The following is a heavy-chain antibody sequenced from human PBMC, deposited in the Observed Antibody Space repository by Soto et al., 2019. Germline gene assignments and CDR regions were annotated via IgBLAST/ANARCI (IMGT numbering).Heavy chain of an antibody. V-gene: IGHV4-31*03. CDR2: IYYSGST. D-gene: IGHD2-15*01. CDR1: GGSISSGGYY. Sequence: QVQLQESGPGLVKPSQTLSLTCTVSGGSISSGGYYWSWIRQHPGKGLEWIGYIYYSGSTYYNPPLTGRVTISVDTAKTQRSLKLSSVTAADTAVYYCARDLGYCSGGSCSQYGMDVWGQGTTVTVSS. CDR3: ARDLGYCSGGSCSQYGMDV. J-gene: IGHJ6*02.